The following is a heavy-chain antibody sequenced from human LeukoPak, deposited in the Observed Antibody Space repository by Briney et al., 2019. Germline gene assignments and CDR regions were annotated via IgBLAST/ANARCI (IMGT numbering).Heavy chain of an antibody. CDR2: MRYDESNE. Sequence: GGSLRLSCAGSGFTFSNYGMHWVRQAPGEGLEWMAFMRYDESNEYYADSLKGRFTISRDNFKNTLYLQMNSLRAEDTAVYYCAKESTAYSSGWDPALDYWGQGTLVTVSA. J-gene: IGHJ4*02. CDR3: AKESTAYSSGWDPALDY. CDR1: GFTFSNYG. D-gene: IGHD6-19*01. V-gene: IGHV3-30*02.